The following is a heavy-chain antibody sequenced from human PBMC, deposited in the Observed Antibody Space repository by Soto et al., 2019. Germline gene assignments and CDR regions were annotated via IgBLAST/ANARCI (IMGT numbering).Heavy chain of an antibody. D-gene: IGHD6-19*01. CDR3: ARDGPSSGRGY. J-gene: IGHJ4*02. V-gene: IGHV4-59*01. CDR1: GGSISSYY. Sequence: SETLSLTCTVSGGSISSYYWSWIRQPPGKGLEWIGYIYYSGSTNYNPSLKSRVTISVDTSKNQFSLKLSSVTAADTAVYYCARDGPSSGRGYWGQGTLVTVSS. CDR2: IYYSGST.